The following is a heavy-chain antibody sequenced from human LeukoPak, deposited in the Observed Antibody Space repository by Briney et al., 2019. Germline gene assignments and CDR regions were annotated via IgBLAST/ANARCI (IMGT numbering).Heavy chain of an antibody. J-gene: IGHJ6*02. CDR3: AKGPTLEYSSSWYAPAGRKEYYYYGMDV. CDR2: ISYDGSNK. D-gene: IGHD6-13*01. CDR1: GFTFSSYG. V-gene: IGHV3-30*18. Sequence: GGSLRLSCAASGFTFSSYGMHWVRQAPDKGLEWVAVISYDGSNKYYADSVKGRFTISRDNSKNTLYLQMNSLRAEDTAVYYCAKGPTLEYSSSWYAPAGRKEYYYYGMDVWGQGTTVTVSS.